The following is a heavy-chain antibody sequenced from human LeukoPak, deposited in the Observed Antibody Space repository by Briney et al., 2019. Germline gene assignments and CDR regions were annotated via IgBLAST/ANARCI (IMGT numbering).Heavy chain of an antibody. CDR3: AKKFRSSTSFFTS. CDR1: GFTFSSYA. V-gene: IGHV3-23*01. D-gene: IGHD2-2*01. Sequence: PGGSLRLSCAASGFTFSSYAMSWVRQAPGKGLEWVSAISGSGGSIYYADSVKGRFTISRDNSKNTLYLQMNSLRAEDTAVYYCAKKFRSSTSFFTSWGQGTLVTVSS. J-gene: IGHJ4*02. CDR2: ISGSGGSI.